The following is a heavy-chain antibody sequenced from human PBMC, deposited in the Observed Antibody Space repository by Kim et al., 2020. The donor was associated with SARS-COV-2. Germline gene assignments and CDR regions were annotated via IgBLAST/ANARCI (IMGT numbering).Heavy chain of an antibody. J-gene: IGHJ6*02. CDR2: DGSTT. Sequence: DGSTTQYADSVKGRFTNSRDNAKNTLYLQMNSLGAEDPAIYYCARGGMGVWGQGTTVTVSS. CDR3: ARGGMGV. V-gene: IGHV3-74*01.